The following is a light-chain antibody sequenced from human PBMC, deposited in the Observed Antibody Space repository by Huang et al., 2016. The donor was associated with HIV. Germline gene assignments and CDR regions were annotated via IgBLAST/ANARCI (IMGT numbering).Light chain of an antibody. CDR2: NAT. J-gene: IGKJ4*01. Sequence: IVLTQSPTTLSLSPGWIATLSCRASQSLNKFLAWDQQKPGQAPRLLIYNATDRATGVPARFSGGGPGTDFTLTITDLKAEDFAIYYCQQRSSSLTFGGGTKVEIK. CDR1: QSLNKF. CDR3: QQRSSSLT. V-gene: IGKV3-11*01.